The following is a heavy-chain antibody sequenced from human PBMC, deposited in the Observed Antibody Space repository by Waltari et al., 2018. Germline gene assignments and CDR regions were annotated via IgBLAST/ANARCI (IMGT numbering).Heavy chain of an antibody. CDR1: GGSISSSSYY. V-gene: IGHV4-39*01. J-gene: IGHJ4*02. CDR2: IYYSGST. CDR3: ARAKVTTLFDY. D-gene: IGHD4-17*01. Sequence: QLQLQESGPGLVKPSETLSLTCTVSGGSISSSSYYWGWLLQPPGKGLGWIGSIYYSGSTYYNPSLKSRVTISVDTSKNQFSLKLSSVTAADTAVYYCARAKVTTLFDYWGQGTLVSVSS.